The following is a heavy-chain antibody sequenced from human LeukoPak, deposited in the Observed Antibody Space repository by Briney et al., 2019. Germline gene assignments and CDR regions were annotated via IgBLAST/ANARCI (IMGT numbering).Heavy chain of an antibody. V-gene: IGHV3-53*01. D-gene: IGHD5-12*01. J-gene: IGHJ4*02. CDR3: ARETATGDYFDY. CDR2: IYSGGST. CDR1: GFTVSSNY. Sequence: GGSLRLSCAASGFTVSSNYMSWVRQAPGKGLEWVSVIYSGGSTYYADSVKGRFTISRDNSKNTLYLQMNSLRAEDTAVYYCARETATGDYFDYWGQGTLVTVSS.